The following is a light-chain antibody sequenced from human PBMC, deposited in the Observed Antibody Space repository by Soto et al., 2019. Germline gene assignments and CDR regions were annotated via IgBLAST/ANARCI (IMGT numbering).Light chain of an antibody. J-gene: IGLJ1*01. V-gene: IGLV2-14*03. CDR2: DVS. CDR1: SSDVGGYNY. Sequence: QSALAQPASVYGSPGQSITISCNGTSSDVGGYNYVSWYQHHPGKAPKLMIYDVSNRPSGVSNRFSGSKSGNTASLTISGLQPEDEADYYCCSYTTSNTRQIVFGTGTKVTVL. CDR3: CSYTTSNTRQIV.